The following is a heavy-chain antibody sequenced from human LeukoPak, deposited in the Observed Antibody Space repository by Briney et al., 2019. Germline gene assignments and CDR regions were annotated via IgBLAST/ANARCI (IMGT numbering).Heavy chain of an antibody. CDR2: INAGTGNT. CDR1: GYTFASYA. V-gene: IGHV1-3*01. Sequence: GASVKVSCKASGYTFASYAMHWVRQAPGQRLEWMGWINAGTGNTKYSQNFQGRVTITRDTSASTAYMELRSLRSEDTAIYYCARGEAAAVTSFDSWGQGTQVTVSS. D-gene: IGHD6-13*01. J-gene: IGHJ4*02. CDR3: ARGEAAAVTSFDS.